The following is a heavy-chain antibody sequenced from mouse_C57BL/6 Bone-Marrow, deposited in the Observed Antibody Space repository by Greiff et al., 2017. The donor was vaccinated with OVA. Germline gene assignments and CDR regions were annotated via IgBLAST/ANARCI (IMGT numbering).Heavy chain of an antibody. Sequence: DVMLVESGGGLVKPGGSLKLSCAASGFTFSDYGMHWVRQAPEQGLEWVAYISSGSSTIYYADTVKGRFTISRDNAKNTLFLQMTSMRSEDTAIYYCARSYDYGVNWGQGTLVTVSA. J-gene: IGHJ3*01. CDR2: ISSGSSTI. CDR1: GFTFSDYG. V-gene: IGHV5-17*01. D-gene: IGHD2-4*01. CDR3: ARSYDYGVN.